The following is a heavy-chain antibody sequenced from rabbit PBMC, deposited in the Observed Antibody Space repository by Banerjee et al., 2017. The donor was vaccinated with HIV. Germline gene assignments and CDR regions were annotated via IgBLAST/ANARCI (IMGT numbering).Heavy chain of an antibody. CDR2: INTGSGSA. CDR3: ARDDAGYGGISYDL. J-gene: IGHJ6*01. V-gene: IGHV1S40*01. CDR1: GFSLSNNYV. Sequence: QSLEQSGGGLVKPGGTLALTCKASGFSLSNNYVMCWVRQAPGKGLEWIGCINTGSGSAYYASWAKGRFTISKTSSTTVTLQMTSLTAADTATYFCARDDAGYGGISYDLWGQGTLVTVS. D-gene: IGHD8-1*01.